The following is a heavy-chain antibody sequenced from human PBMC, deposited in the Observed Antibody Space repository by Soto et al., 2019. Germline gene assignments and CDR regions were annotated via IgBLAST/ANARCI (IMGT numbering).Heavy chain of an antibody. Sequence: GGSLRLSCAASGFTFSGYDMTWVRQASGKGLEWVSAISGSGVSTNYGDSVKGRFIISRDNSKNTLFMQMNSLRVEDTAVYCCAIRGLSKSEVRGYFDYWGRGTLVTVSS. J-gene: IGHJ4*02. V-gene: IGHV3-23*01. CDR1: GFTFSGYD. D-gene: IGHD3-10*01. CDR2: ISGSGVST. CDR3: AIRGLSKSEVRGYFDY.